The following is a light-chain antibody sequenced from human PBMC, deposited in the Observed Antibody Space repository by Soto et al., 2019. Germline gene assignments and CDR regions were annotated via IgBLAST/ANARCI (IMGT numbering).Light chain of an antibody. CDR1: SSDVGGYNY. V-gene: IGLV2-11*01. CDR2: YVS. J-gene: IGLJ3*02. Sequence: QSALTQPRSVSGSPGQSVTISCTGTSSDVGGYNYVSWYQQHPGKAPKLMIYYVSKRPSGVPDRFSGSKSGNTASLTISGLQAVDEADYYCSSYAGSYTWVFGGGTKVTVL. CDR3: SSYAGSYTWV.